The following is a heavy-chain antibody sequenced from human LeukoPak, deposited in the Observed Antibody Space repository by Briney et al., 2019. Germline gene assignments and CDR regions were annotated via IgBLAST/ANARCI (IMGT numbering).Heavy chain of an antibody. D-gene: IGHD3-3*01. CDR2: IDYGGST. CDR1: GGSISSGGYY. CDR3: ARGGPVFEVVAYWNFDL. V-gene: IGHV4-31*03. J-gene: IGHJ2*01. Sequence: SETLSLTCTVSGGSISSGGYYWSWIRQLPGKGLEWIGYIDYGGSTYYNPSLKSRVIMSVDTSKNQFSLKLSSVTAADTAVYYCARGGPVFEVVAYWNFDLWGRGTLVTVSS.